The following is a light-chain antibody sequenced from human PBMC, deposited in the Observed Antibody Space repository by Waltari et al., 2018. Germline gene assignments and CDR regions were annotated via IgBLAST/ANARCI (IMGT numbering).Light chain of an antibody. CDR3: QQYGSSILYT. CDR2: GAS. V-gene: IGKV3-20*01. J-gene: IGKJ2*01. CDR1: QSLTKKY. Sequence: VLTQSPGTLSLSPGERVTLSCRASQSLTKKYLAWYQQKAGQAHKLLIYGASSRAAGITDRLSGSGSVTDFTLIISRLEPEDFAVYYCQQYGSSILYTFGQGTKLEIK.